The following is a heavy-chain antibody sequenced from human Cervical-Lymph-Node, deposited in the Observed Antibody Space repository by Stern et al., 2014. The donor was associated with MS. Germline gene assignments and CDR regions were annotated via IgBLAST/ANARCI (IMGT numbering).Heavy chain of an antibody. CDR3: ARQRTPRVVVSPTDY. J-gene: IGHJ4*02. D-gene: IGHD2-21*01. CDR2: VNPVDSDA. CDR1: GYSFSSHW. V-gene: IGHV5-51*01. Sequence: VQPVQSGAEVKQPGESLKISCKGSGYSFSSHWIAWVRQTPGKGLECMGIVNPVDSDARYNPSFRGQVTISADTSTSTAYLHWNSLRASDTALYFCARQRTPRVVVSPTDYWGQGTLVTVSS.